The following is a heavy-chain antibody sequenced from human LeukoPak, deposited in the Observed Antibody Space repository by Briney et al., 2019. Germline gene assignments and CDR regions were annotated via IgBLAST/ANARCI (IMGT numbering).Heavy chain of an antibody. CDR1: GDSLNIYY. D-gene: IGHD1-14*01. Sequence: PSETLSLTCTLSGDSLNIYYWSCIRHPAGKGLECIGHIHGSGMTNHNTHLQSRVTMSVDTSKNLFSLRLSSVAAADTAMYYCARPREYNTNAYYFDYGGQGILVTVSS. CDR3: ARPREYNTNAYYFDY. V-gene: IGHV4-4*07. CDR2: IHGSGMT. J-gene: IGHJ4*02.